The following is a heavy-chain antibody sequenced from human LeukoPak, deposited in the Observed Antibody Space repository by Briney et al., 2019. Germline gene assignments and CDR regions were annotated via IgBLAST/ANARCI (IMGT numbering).Heavy chain of an antibody. CDR3: ARGSISRGYSYYYYGMDV. CDR1: GGTFSSYT. V-gene: IGHV1-69*02. CDR2: IIPILGIA. Sequence: SVKVSCKASGGTFSSYTISWVRQAPGQGLEWMGRIIPILGIANYAQKFQGRVTITADKSTSTAYVELSSLRSEDTAVYYCARGSISRGYSYYYYGMDVWGQGTTVTVSS. J-gene: IGHJ6*02. D-gene: IGHD6-13*01.